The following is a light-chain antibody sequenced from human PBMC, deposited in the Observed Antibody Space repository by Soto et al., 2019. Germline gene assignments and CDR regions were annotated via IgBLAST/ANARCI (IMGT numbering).Light chain of an antibody. V-gene: IGKV3-20*01. Sequence: EIVLPQSPGTLPLSPGDRATLSCRASQSGSSSYLAWYQQKPGQDPRLLIYGASCRATGIPDRFSGSESGTDFKLAISRLEPEDFALYYCQQYCSSPPYTFGQGTKVESK. CDR3: QQYCSSPPYT. CDR1: QSGSSSY. CDR2: GAS. J-gene: IGKJ2*01.